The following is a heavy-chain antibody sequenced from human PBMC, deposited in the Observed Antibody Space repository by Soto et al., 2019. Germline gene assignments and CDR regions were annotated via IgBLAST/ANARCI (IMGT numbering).Heavy chain of an antibody. J-gene: IGHJ6*03. V-gene: IGHV3-23*01. CDR1: GFTFSNFA. Sequence: EVQLLESGGGLVQPGGSLRLSCAASGFTFSNFAMSWVRQAPGKGLEWLSGISGSGDDSYYADSVKGRFTISRDNSKNTLYLQMNNLSAEDTAEYYCAKPPPGYYFYYMGVWGEGTSVTVSS. CDR2: ISGSGDDS. CDR3: AKPPPGYYFYYMGV.